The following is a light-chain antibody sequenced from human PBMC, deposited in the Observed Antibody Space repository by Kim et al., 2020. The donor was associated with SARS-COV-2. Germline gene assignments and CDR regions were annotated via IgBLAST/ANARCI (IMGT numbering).Light chain of an antibody. V-gene: IGLV3-19*01. CDR2: GDN. Sequence: YASWYQQKPGQAPVLLIFGDNNRPSGIPDRFSASSLVNSSSLTIAGAQADDEADYYCNCRDSSGHPIVVFGGGTQLTVL. CDR1: Y. CDR3: NCRDSSGHPIVV. J-gene: IGLJ2*01.